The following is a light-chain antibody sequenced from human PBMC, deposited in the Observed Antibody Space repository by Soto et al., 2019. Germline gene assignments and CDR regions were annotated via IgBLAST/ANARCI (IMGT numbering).Light chain of an antibody. V-gene: IGKV3-20*01. J-gene: IGKJ1*01. CDR2: GAS. CDR3: QQYGSSPWT. CDR1: QSVSSSY. Sequence: EIVLTQSPGTLSLSPGARATLPCSASQSVSSSYLAWYQQKPGQAPRLLIYGASSRATGIPDRFSGSGSGTDFTLTISRLEPEDFAVYYCQQYGSSPWTFGQGTKVDIK.